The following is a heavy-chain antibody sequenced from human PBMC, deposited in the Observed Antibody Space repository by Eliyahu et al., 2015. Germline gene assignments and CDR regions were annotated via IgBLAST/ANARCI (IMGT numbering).Heavy chain of an antibody. D-gene: IGHD4-17*01. J-gene: IGHJ4*02. CDR2: ISLSGTT. CDR1: GGSISNYY. CDR3: AKYGDYLN. Sequence: QVQLHDSGPGLVKPSETXSLXCXVSGGSISNYYWSWIRQPPGKGLEWIGYISLSGTTNYNPSLKSRVTISIDTSKNQFSLNLRSVTAADTAVYYCAKYGDYLNWGQGTLVTVSS. V-gene: IGHV4-59*01.